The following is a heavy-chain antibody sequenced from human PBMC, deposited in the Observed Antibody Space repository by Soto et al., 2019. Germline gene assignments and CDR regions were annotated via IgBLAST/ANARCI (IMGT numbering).Heavy chain of an antibody. CDR1: EFTFTNYD. D-gene: IGHD3-22*01. V-gene: IGHV3-30-3*01. CDR3: ARAPRRRYYDSSGFHHGMDV. J-gene: IGHJ6*02. CDR2: ISYDGVNK. Sequence: QVQLVESGGGVVQPGRSLRLSCAASEFTFTNYDMHWVRQAPGKGLEWVAVISYDGVNKYYVDSVKGRFSISRDSSKITLYLQINSLRSEDTAIYYCARAPRRRYYDSSGFHHGMDVWGQGTTVTVSS.